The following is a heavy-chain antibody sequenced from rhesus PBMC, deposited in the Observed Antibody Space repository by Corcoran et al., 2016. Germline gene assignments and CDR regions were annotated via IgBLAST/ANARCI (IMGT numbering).Heavy chain of an antibody. CDR1: GYSISSGYV. CDR2: IAYSGST. Sequence: QLQLQESGPGLVKPSETLSLTCAVSGYSISSGYVWSWIRQPPGKGLEWCGYIAYSGSTSYNPTRKSRVTISRDTSKNQFSLKLSSVTAADTAVYYCARASYYFDYWGQGVLVTVSS. J-gene: IGHJ4*01. CDR3: ARASYYFDY. D-gene: IGHD1-1*01. V-gene: IGHV4-122*02.